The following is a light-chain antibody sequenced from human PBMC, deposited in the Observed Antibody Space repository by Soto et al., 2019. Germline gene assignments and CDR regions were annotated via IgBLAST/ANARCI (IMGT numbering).Light chain of an antibody. V-gene: IGKV1D-13*01. CDR2: DAS. CDR1: QGISNA. CDR3: QQFNNFIT. J-gene: IGKJ5*01. Sequence: AIQLTQSPSSLSASVGDRVTITCRASQGISNALAWYQQKPGKAPKLLIYDASSLESGVPSRFSGSGSGTDFTLSISSLQPEDFATYYCQQFNNFITFGQGTRLEMK.